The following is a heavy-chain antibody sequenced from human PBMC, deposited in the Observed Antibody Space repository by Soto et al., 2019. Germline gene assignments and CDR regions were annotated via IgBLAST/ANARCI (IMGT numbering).Heavy chain of an antibody. Sequence: ASVKVSCKASGYTFTSYAMHWVRQAPGQRLEWMGWINAGNGNTKYSQKFQGRVTITRDTSAGTAYMELSSLRSEDTAVYYCAREAAAGTPPFDYWGQGTLVTVSS. D-gene: IGHD6-13*01. V-gene: IGHV1-3*01. J-gene: IGHJ4*02. CDR1: GYTFTSYA. CDR3: AREAAAGTPPFDY. CDR2: INAGNGNT.